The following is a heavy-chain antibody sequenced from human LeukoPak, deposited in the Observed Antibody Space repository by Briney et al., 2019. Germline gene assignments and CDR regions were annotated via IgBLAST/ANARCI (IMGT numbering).Heavy chain of an antibody. CDR1: GFTLSDYY. J-gene: IGHJ4*02. Sequence: GGSLRLSCAASGFTLSDYYASWIRPAPGKGLEWVAFISNTGFTTYYANSGKGRFTDSRDNAKDSVSLKMDSLRADDTARYYCAREDSGGNSFDSWGQGAQVTVS. CDR3: AREDSGGNSFDS. D-gene: IGHD4/OR15-4a*01. V-gene: IGHV3-11*01. CDR2: ISNTGFTT.